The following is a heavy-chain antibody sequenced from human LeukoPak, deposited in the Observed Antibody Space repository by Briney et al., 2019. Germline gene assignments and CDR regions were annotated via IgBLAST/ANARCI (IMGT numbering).Heavy chain of an antibody. V-gene: IGHV4-39*07. CDR2: IYHSGST. D-gene: IGHD1-14*01. CDR3: ASNRDYYYYYMDV. J-gene: IGHJ6*03. Sequence: PSETLSLTCTVSGGSISSSSYYWGWIRQPPGKGLEWIGSIYHSGSTYYNPSLKSRVTISVDTSKNQFSLKLSSVTAADTAVYYCASNRDYYYYYMDVWGKGTTVTVSS. CDR1: GGSISSSSYY.